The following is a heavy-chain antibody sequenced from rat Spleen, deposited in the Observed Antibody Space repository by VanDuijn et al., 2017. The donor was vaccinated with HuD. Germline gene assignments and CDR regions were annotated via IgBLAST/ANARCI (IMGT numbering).Heavy chain of an antibody. D-gene: IGHD1-8*01. V-gene: IGHV5-17*01. CDR3: GRHGDYYGIYPFDY. J-gene: IGHJ2*01. CDR2: IIYDGSSA. CDR1: GFSFSDYA. Sequence: EVQLVESGGGLLQPGRSLKLSCAASGFSFSDYAVSCVRQPPKKGLEWVATIIYDGSSAYYRDSVKGRFTVSRDDAKSTLYLQMDSLRSEDTATYYCGRHGDYYGIYPFDYWGQGVMVTVSS.